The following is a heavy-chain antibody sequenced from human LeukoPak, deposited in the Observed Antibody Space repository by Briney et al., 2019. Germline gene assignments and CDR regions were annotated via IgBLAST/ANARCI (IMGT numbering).Heavy chain of an antibody. CDR3: ARDTVSGWPFDY. Sequence: GRSLRLSCAASGFTFSSYAMHWVRQAPGKGLEWVAVISYDGSNKYYADSVKGRFTISRDNAKNSLYLQMNSLRAEDTAVYYCARDTVSGWPFDYWGQGTLVTVSS. CDR1: GFTFSSYA. CDR2: ISYDGSNK. V-gene: IGHV3-30-3*01. J-gene: IGHJ4*02. D-gene: IGHD6-19*01.